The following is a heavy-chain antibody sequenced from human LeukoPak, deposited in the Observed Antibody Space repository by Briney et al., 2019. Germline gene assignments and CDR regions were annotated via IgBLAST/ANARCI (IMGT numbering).Heavy chain of an antibody. Sequence: PSQTLSLTCTVSGGSISSGGYYWSWIRQPPGKGLEWIGYIYYSGSTNYNPSLKSRVTISVDTSKNQFSLKLSSVTAADTAVYYCARDTRGGSLLWGQGTLVTASS. CDR3: ARDTRGGSLL. CDR1: GGSISSGGYY. V-gene: IGHV4-61*08. J-gene: IGHJ4*02. D-gene: IGHD1-26*01. CDR2: IYYSGST.